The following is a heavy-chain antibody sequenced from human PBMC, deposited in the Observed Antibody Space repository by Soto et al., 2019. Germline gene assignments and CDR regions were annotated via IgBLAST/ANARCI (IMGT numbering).Heavy chain of an antibody. J-gene: IGHJ6*02. CDR3: AGDKGYYYEGMDV. CDR1: GDSISSYY. D-gene: IGHD3-22*01. V-gene: IGHV4-4*07. Sequence: SETLSLTCTVSGDSISSYYWSWIRQPAGKGLEWIGRIYTSGNTQYNPTLWSRVTMSVDTSKNQLSLKLSSVTAADTAVYFCAGDKGYYYEGMDVWGQGTTVTVSS. CDR2: IYTSGNT.